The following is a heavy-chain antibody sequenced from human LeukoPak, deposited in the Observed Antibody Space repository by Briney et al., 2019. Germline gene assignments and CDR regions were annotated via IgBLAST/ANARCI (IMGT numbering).Heavy chain of an antibody. J-gene: IGHJ4*02. CDR2: INPSGGST. V-gene: IGHV1-46*01. Sequence: ASVKVSCKASGYTFTSYYMHWVRQAPGQGLEWMGIINPSGGSTSYAQKFQGRVTMTRDTSTSTVYMELSSLRSEDTAVYYCARDSPVRGVMVGLDYWGQGTLVTVSS. D-gene: IGHD3-10*01. CDR3: ARDSPVRGVMVGLDY. CDR1: GYTFTSYY.